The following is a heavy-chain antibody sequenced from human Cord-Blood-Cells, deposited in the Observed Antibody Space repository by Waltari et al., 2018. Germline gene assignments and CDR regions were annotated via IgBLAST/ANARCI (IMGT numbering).Heavy chain of an antibody. D-gene: IGHD5-18*01. V-gene: IGHV3-53*01. CDR2: IYSGGST. CDR3: ARCGYSYGYYYYYMDV. J-gene: IGHJ6*03. CDR1: GFTVSSNY. Sequence: IQPGGSLRLSCAASGFTVSSNYMSWVRQAPGKGLEWVSVIYSGGSTYYADSVKGRFTISRDNSKNTLYLQMNSLRAEDTAVYYCARCGYSYGYYYYYMDVWGKGTTVTVSS.